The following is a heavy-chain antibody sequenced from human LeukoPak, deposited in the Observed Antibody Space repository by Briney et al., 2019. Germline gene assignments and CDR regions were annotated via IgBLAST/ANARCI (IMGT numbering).Heavy chain of an antibody. J-gene: IGHJ4*02. Sequence: SETLSLTCTVSGGSISSYYWSWIRQPPGKGLEWIGYIYYSGSTNYNPSLKSRVTISVDTSKNQFSLKLSSVTAADTAVYYCARFDDSSGYYPQYYFDYWGQGTLVTVSS. D-gene: IGHD3-22*01. CDR3: ARFDDSSGYYPQYYFDY. CDR1: GGSISSYY. CDR2: IYYSGST. V-gene: IGHV4-59*01.